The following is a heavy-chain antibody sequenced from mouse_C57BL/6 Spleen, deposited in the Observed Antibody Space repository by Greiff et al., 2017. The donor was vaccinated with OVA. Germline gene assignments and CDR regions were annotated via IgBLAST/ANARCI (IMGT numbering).Heavy chain of an antibody. J-gene: IGHJ1*03. CDR1: GYTFTSYW. Sequence: QVHVKQSGTELVKPGASVKLSCKASGYTFTSYWMHWVKQRPGQGLEWIGNINPSNGGTNYNEKFKSKATLTVDKSSSTAYMQLSSLTSEDSAVYYCARWGTTVVDWYFDVWGTGTTVTVSS. V-gene: IGHV1-53*01. CDR3: ARWGTTVVDWYFDV. D-gene: IGHD1-1*01. CDR2: INPSNGGT.